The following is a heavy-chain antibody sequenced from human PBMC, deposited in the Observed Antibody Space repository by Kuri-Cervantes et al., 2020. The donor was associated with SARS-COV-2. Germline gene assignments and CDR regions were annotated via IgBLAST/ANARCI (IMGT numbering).Heavy chain of an antibody. J-gene: IGHJ3*02. Sequence: GGSLRLSCAASGFTVSSNYMSWVRQAPGKGLEWVSVIYSGGSTYYADSVKGRFTISRDNSKNTLYLQMNSLRAEDTAVYYCAREMGGDSSGWSNAFDIWGQGTMVTVSS. CDR2: IYSGGST. CDR1: GFTVSSNY. V-gene: IGHV3-53*01. CDR3: AREMGGDSSGWSNAFDI. D-gene: IGHD6-19*01.